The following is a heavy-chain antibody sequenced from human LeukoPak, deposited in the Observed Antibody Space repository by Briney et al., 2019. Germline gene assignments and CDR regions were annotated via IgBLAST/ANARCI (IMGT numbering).Heavy chain of an antibody. CDR2: INNSGITI. D-gene: IGHD2-21*02. CDR3: ATRVYCGGDCYSSHGMDV. J-gene: IGHJ6*02. V-gene: IGHV3-11*01. CDR1: GFTFSDYY. Sequence: PGGSLRLSCAASGFTFSDYYMSWLRQAPGKGLEWVSYINNSGITIYYADSVKGRFTISRDNAKNSLYLQMNSLRPEDTAVYYCATRVYCGGDCYSSHGMDVWGPGTTVTVSS.